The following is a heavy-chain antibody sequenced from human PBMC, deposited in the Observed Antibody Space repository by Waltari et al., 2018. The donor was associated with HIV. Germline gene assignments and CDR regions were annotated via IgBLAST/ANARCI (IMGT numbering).Heavy chain of an antibody. CDR3: ARAWGYYGMDV. CDR2: IYYSGST. D-gene: IGHD3-16*01. V-gene: IGHV4-39*01. CDR1: GSSISSSSYY. J-gene: IGHJ6*02. Sequence: QLQLQESGPGLVKPSETLSLTCTVSGSSISSSSYYWGWIRQPPGKGLEWIGIIYYSGSTYYNPSLKSRVTISVDTSKNQFSLKLSSVTAADTAVYYCARAWGYYGMDVWGQGTTVTVSS.